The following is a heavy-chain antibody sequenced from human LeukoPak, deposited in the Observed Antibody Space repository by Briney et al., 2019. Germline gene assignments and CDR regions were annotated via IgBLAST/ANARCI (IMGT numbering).Heavy chain of an antibody. J-gene: IGHJ4*02. CDR1: GFTFSSYG. D-gene: IGHD5-24*01. CDR3: AKCGMADVCAFFDY. CDR2: ISGSGGST. V-gene: IGHV3-23*01. Sequence: PGGSLRLSCAASGFTFSSYGMSWVRQAPGKGLEWVSAISGSGGSTYYADSVKGRFTISRDNSKNTLYLQMNSLRAEDTAVYYCAKCGMADVCAFFDYWGQGTLVTVSS.